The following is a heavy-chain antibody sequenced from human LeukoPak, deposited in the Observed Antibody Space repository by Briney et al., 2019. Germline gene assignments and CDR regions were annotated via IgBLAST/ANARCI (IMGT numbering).Heavy chain of an antibody. D-gene: IGHD4-17*01. CDR2: INPNSGGT. J-gene: IGHJ4*02. CDR3: ARDRISMTTVTTADY. CDR1: GYTVTGYY. Sequence: ASVKVSCKASGYTVTGYYMHWVRQAPGQGLEWMGWINPNSGGTNYAQKFQGRVTMTRDTSISTAYMELSRLRSDDTAVYYCARDRISMTTVTTADYWGQGTLVTVSS. V-gene: IGHV1-2*02.